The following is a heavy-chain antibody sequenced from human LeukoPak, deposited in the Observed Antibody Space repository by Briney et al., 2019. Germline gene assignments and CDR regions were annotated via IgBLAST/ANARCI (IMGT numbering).Heavy chain of an antibody. J-gene: IGHJ5*02. Sequence: SETLSLTCAVYVRSFSGYYWTWVRQSPEKGLEWIGEINHSGSINYNPSLKSRVSMSIDMSRNQFSVRLSSVTAADTAVYYCARSVRVRAPLDPWGQGTLVTVSS. CDR3: ARSVRVRAPLDP. V-gene: IGHV4-34*01. D-gene: IGHD3-10*01. CDR2: INHSGSI. CDR1: VRSFSGYY.